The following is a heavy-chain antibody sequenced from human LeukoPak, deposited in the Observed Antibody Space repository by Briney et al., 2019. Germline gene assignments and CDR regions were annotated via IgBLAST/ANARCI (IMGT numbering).Heavy chain of an antibody. CDR1: GFTFSDYY. CDR2: IISSSSYT. CDR3: ARRSTGNFDY. Sequence: GGSLRLSCAASGFTFSDYYMSWIRQAPGKGLEWVSYIISSSSYTNYADSVKGRFTISRDNAKNSLYLQMNSLRAEDTAVYYCARRSTGNFDYWGQGTLVTVSS. J-gene: IGHJ4*02. V-gene: IGHV3-11*03.